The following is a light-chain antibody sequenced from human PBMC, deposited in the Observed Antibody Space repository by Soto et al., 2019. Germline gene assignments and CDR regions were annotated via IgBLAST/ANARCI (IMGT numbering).Light chain of an antibody. V-gene: IGKV4-1*01. J-gene: IGKJ1*01. CDR1: QSVLYSSNNKNY. Sequence: DIVMTQSPDSLAVSLGERATINCKSSQSVLYSSNNKNYLAWYQQKPGQPPKLLIYWASTRESGVPDRFSGSGSGTDSTLTISRLQAEDVAVYYCQQYYSTPWTFGQGTNVEIK. CDR3: QQYYSTPWT. CDR2: WAS.